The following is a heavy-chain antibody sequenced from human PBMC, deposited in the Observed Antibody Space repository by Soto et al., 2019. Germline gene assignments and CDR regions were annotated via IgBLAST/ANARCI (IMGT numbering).Heavy chain of an antibody. V-gene: IGHV1-18*01. J-gene: IGHJ6*03. D-gene: IGHD6-6*01. CDR1: GYTFTSYG. CDR2: ISAYNGNT. CDR3: ARHSSSWGYYYYYMDV. Sequence: GASVKVSCKASGYTFTSYGISWVRQAPGQGLEWMGWISAYNGNTNYAQKLQGRVTMTTDTSTSTAYMELWSLRSDDTAVYYCARHSSSWGYYYYYMDVWGKGTTVTVSS.